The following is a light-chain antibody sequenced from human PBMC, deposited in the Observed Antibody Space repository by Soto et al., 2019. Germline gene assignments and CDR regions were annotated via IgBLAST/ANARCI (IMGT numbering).Light chain of an antibody. CDR2: DVS. CDR1: SSDVGGYNY. V-gene: IGLV2-14*01. Sequence: QSALTQPASVSGSPGQPITISCTGTSSDVGGYNYVSWYQQHPGKAPKVMIYDVSNRPSGVSNRFSGSKSGNTASLTISGVQAEDEADYYCNSYTTSSTYGFGTGTKVTV. J-gene: IGLJ1*01. CDR3: NSYTTSSTYG.